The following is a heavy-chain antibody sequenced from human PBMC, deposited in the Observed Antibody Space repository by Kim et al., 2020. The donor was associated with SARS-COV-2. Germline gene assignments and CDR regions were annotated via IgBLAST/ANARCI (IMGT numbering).Heavy chain of an antibody. V-gene: IGHV1-69*13. J-gene: IGHJ6*02. CDR2: IIPIFGTA. D-gene: IGHD6-13*01. CDR3: ARGGYSSSWSNYYGMDV. Sequence: SVKVSCKASGGTFSSYAISWVRQAPGQGLEWMGGIIPIFGTANYAQKFQGRVTITADESTSTAYMELSSLRSEDTAVYYCARGGYSSSWSNYYGMDVWGQGTTVTVSS. CDR1: GGTFSSYA.